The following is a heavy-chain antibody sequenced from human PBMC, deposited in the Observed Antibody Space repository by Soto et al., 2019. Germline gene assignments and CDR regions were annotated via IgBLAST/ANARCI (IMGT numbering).Heavy chain of an antibody. D-gene: IGHD3-10*01. V-gene: IGHV3-9*01. CDR3: AKDHYGSAIYGMDV. J-gene: IGHJ6*02. Sequence: EVQLVESGGGLVQPGRSLRLSCAASGFSFEDYAMNWVRQAPGKSLEWVSGIAWNSDIIGYADSVKGRFTISRDNGKNSLYLQMNSLRPVDTALYYCAKDHYGSAIYGMDVWGQGTTVTVSS. CDR1: GFSFEDYA. CDR2: IAWNSDII.